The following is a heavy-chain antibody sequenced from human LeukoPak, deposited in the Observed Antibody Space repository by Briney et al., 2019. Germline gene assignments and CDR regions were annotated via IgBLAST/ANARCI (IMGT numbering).Heavy chain of an antibody. CDR3: ARDHVGDYPQADFDY. Sequence: PGGSLRLSCAASGFTFSSYAMSWVRQAPGKGLEWVSAISGSGGSTYYADSVKGRFTISRDNSKNTLYLQMNSLRAEDTAVYYCARDHVGDYPQADFDYWGQGTLVTVSS. CDR1: GFTFSSYA. D-gene: IGHD3-10*01. J-gene: IGHJ4*02. V-gene: IGHV3-23*01. CDR2: ISGSGGST.